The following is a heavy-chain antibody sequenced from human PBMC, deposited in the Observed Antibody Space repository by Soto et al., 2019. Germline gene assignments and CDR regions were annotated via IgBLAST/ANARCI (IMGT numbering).Heavy chain of an antibody. D-gene: IGHD3-10*01. CDR2: ISAYNGNT. CDR3: ARSISMGRGRYYYGIDV. Sequence: ASVKVSCKASGYTFTSYGISWVRQAPGQGLEWMGWISAYNGNTNYAQKLQGRVTMTTDTSTSAAYMELRSLRSDDTAVYYCARSISMGRGRYYYGIDVWGQGTTVTVSS. J-gene: IGHJ6*02. V-gene: IGHV1-18*01. CDR1: GYTFTSYG.